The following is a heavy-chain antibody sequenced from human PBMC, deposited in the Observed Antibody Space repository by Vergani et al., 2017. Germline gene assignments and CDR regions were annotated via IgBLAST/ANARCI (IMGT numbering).Heavy chain of an antibody. CDR2: ISYDGNKK. CDR1: GFPFSDYG. Sequence: QVQLVESGGGEVQPGRSLRLSCSAAGFPFSDYGVHWVRQAPGKGLEWVSVISYDGNKKNYADSVKGRFTISRDNSKNTLYLEMNALRAEDTAVYYCARDFLTRVTTLDYYYMGVWGKGRRSPSP. J-gene: IGHJ6*03. D-gene: IGHD1-1*01. V-gene: IGHV3-30*03. CDR3: ARDFLTRVTTLDYYYMGV.